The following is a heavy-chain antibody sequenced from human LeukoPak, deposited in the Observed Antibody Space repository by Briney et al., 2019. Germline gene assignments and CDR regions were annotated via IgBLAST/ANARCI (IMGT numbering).Heavy chain of an antibody. Sequence: GRSLRLSCAASGFTFSSYAMHWVRQAPGKVLEWLAVISYDGSNKYYADSVKGRFTISRDNSKNTLYLQMNSLRAEDTAVYYCARDQRIWSGGYYGMDVWGQGTTVTVSS. D-gene: IGHD3-3*01. CDR1: GFTFSSYA. V-gene: IGHV3-30-3*01. J-gene: IGHJ6*02. CDR2: ISYDGSNK. CDR3: ARDQRIWSGGYYGMDV.